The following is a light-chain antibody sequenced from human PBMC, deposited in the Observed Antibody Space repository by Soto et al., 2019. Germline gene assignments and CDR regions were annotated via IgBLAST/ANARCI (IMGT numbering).Light chain of an antibody. Sequence: DIQVTQSPSTLSASVGDTVTISCRASQNISHWLAWYQQRPGRAPKLLIYDASTLVAGVPSRFSGSGSGTDFALTITRLQPDDFATYYCQHPLTFCQGTKVEIK. V-gene: IGKV1-5*01. CDR3: QHPLT. J-gene: IGKJ1*01. CDR1: QNISHW. CDR2: DAS.